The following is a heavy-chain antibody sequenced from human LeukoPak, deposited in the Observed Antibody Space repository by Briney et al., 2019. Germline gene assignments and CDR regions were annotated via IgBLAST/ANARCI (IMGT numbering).Heavy chain of an antibody. D-gene: IGHD2-15*01. CDR3: ARGADPDCSGGSCYSRYFDY. CDR1: GGSFSGYY. V-gene: IGHV4-34*01. J-gene: IGHJ4*02. Sequence: SETLSLTCAVCGGSFSGYYWSWIRQPPGKGLEWIGEINHSGSTNYNPSLKSRVTISVDTSKNQFSLKLGSVTAADTAVYYCARGADPDCSGGSCYSRYFDYWGQGTLVTVSS. CDR2: INHSGST.